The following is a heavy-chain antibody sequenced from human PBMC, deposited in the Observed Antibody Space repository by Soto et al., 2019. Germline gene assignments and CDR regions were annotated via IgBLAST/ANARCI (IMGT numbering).Heavy chain of an antibody. CDR1: GYTFTSYG. D-gene: IGHD4-17*01. CDR2: ISAYNGNT. J-gene: IGHJ6*02. CDR3: ARDLYRGRSYYYYYYGMDX. Sequence: ASLKVSSNASGYTFTSYGISWVRQAPGQELEWMGCISAYNGNTNYAKKLQGRVTMTTEPSTSTAYMELRSLRSDDTAVYYCARDLYRGRSYYYYYYGMDXWGQGTSFPVS. V-gene: IGHV1-18*04.